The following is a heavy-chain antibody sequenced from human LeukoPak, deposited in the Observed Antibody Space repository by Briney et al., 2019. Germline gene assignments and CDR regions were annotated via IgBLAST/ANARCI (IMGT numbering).Heavy chain of an antibody. CDR1: GFTFSTYA. V-gene: IGHV3-23*01. D-gene: IGHD3/OR15-3a*01. J-gene: IGHJ4*02. Sequence: PGGSLRLSCAASGFTFSTYAMSWVRQAPGKGLEWVSAISPSGGSTYYADSVKGRFTISRDNSKNTLYLQMNSLRAEDTAVYYCAKALNAGRGLVSSNLLFDFWGQGTLVTVSS. CDR2: ISPSGGST. CDR3: AKALNAGRGLVSSNLLFDF.